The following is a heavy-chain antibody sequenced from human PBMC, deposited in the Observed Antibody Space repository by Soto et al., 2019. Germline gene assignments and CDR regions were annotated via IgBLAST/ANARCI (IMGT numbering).Heavy chain of an antibody. V-gene: IGHV4-39*01. J-gene: IGHJ6*02. CDR3: RSSSRYSTDV. D-gene: IGHD6-19*01. Sequence: SETLSLTCTVSGGSISSSFYWGWIRQPPGKGLEWIGSIYGTGNTYYNPSLKGRVTISADTSKNQFFLNLISVTAADTAVYYCRSSSRYSTDVWGQGATVTSP. CDR2: IYGTGNT. CDR1: GGSISSSFY.